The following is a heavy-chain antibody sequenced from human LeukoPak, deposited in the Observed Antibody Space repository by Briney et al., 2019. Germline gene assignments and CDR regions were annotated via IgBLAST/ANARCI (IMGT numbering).Heavy chain of an antibody. CDR1: GGSISSYY. J-gene: IGHJ6*02. CDR2: IYYSGST. D-gene: IGHD2-21*02. V-gene: IGHV4-59*01. CDR3: ARAYCGGDCYSYYYYYGMDV. Sequence: SETLSLTCTVSGGSISSYYWSWLRQPPGKGLEWIGYIYYSGSTNYNPSLKSRVTISVDTSKNQFSLKLSSVTAADTAVYYCARAYCGGDCYSYYYYYGMDVWGQGTTVTVSS.